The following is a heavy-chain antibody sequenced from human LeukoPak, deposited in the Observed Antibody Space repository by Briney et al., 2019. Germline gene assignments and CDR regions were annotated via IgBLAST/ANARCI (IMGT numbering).Heavy chain of an antibody. Sequence: ASVTVSCKASGYTFTGYYMHWVRQAPGQGLEWMGRINPNSGGTNYAQKFQGRVTMTRDTSISTAYMELSRLRSDDTAVYYCSIVGATTRYYFDYWGQGTLVTVSS. CDR2: INPNSGGT. CDR3: SIVGATTRYYFDY. CDR1: GYTFTGYY. J-gene: IGHJ4*02. D-gene: IGHD1-26*01. V-gene: IGHV1-2*06.